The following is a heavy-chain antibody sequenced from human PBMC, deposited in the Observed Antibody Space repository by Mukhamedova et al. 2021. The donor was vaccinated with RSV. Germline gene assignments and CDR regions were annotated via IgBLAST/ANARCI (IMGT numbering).Heavy chain of an antibody. CDR2: MNPNSGNT. Sequence: MNPNSGNTGYAQKFQGRVTMTRNTSISTAYMELSSLRSEDTAVYYCARGCRLLWFGELLYWFDPWGQGTLVTVSS. V-gene: IGHV1-8*01. CDR3: ARGCRLLWFGELLYWFDP. J-gene: IGHJ5*02. D-gene: IGHD3-10*01.